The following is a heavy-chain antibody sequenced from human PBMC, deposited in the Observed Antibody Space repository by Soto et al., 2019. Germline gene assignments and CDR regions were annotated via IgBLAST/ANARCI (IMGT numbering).Heavy chain of an antibody. D-gene: IGHD3-22*01. Sequence: GGSLRLSCAASGFTFSSYAMSWVRQAPGKGLEWVSAISGSGGSTYYADSVKGRFTISRDNSKNTLYLQMNSLRAEDTAVYYCAKDVPDYYDSSGYYFYWGQGTLVTVSS. CDR3: AKDVPDYYDSSGYYFY. J-gene: IGHJ4*02. CDR2: ISGSGGST. V-gene: IGHV3-23*01. CDR1: GFTFSSYA.